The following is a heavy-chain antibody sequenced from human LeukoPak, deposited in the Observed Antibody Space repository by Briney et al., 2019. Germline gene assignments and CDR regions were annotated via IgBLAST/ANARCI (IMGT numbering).Heavy chain of an antibody. CDR1: GFTFSSYW. J-gene: IGHJ6*03. V-gene: IGHV3-74*01. CDR3: GRSYCSSTSCYRFYYMDV. Sequence: PGGSLRLSCAASGFTFSSYWMHWVRHAPGKGLVWVSRINSAGSTTTYADSVKGRFTISRDNAKNTVYLQMNSLRAEDTAVYYCGRSYCSSTSCYRFYYMDVWGKGTTVTVSS. D-gene: IGHD2-2*01. CDR2: INSAGSTT.